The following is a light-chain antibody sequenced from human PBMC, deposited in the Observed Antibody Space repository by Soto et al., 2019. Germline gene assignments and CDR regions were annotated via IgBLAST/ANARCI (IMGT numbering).Light chain of an antibody. CDR2: AAS. J-gene: IGKJ5*01. CDR3: QQFNSYPIT. Sequence: IQMTQSASSLSASVGDRATMTCRASQSISSYLNWYQQKPGKAPKLLIYAASSLQSGVPSRFSGSGSGTDFTLTISSLQPEDFATYYCQQFNSYPITFGQGTRLEIK. CDR1: QSISSY. V-gene: IGKV1-39*01.